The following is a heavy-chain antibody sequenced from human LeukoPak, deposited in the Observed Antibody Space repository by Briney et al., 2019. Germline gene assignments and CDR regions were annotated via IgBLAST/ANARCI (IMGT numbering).Heavy chain of an antibody. CDR1: GGTFSSYA. CDR2: IIPIFGTA. J-gene: IGHJ4*02. Sequence: ASVKVSCKASGGTFSSYAISWVRQAPGQGLEWMGGIIPIFGTANHAQKFQGRVTITADESTSTAYMELSSLRSEDTAVYYCAREGAHIQAIDYWGQGTLVTVSS. CDR3: AREGAHIQAIDY. D-gene: IGHD2-21*01. V-gene: IGHV1-69*13.